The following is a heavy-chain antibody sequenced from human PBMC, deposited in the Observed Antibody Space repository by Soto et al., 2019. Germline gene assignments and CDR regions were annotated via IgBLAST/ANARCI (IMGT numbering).Heavy chain of an antibody. CDR2: IYWDDDK. V-gene: IGHV2-5*02. J-gene: IGHJ3*02. CDR1: GFSLSTSGVG. Sequence: QITLKESGPTLVNPTQTLTLTCTFSGFSLSTSGVGVGWIRQPPGKALEWLALIYWDDDKRYSPSLKSRLTITKATSKNQVVLTMTNMDPVDTATYYCAHTGTYYDYSWGSYRRSDAFDIWCQGTMVTVSS. CDR3: AHTGTYYDYSWGSYRRSDAFDI. D-gene: IGHD3-16*02.